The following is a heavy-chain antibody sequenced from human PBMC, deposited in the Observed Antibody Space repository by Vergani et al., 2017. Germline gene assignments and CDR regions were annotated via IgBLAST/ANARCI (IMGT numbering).Heavy chain of an antibody. CDR3: AREGRDVVRRVVDY. J-gene: IGHJ4*02. CDR2: IKQDGSEK. Sequence: EVQLVESGGGLVQPGGSLRLSCAASGFTFSSYWMSWVRQAPGKGLEWVANIKQDGSEKYYVDSVKGRFTISRDNAKNSLYLQMNSLRAEDTAVYYCAREGRDVVRRVVDYWGQGTLVTVSS. D-gene: IGHD3-10*01. V-gene: IGHV3-7*03. CDR1: GFTFSSYW.